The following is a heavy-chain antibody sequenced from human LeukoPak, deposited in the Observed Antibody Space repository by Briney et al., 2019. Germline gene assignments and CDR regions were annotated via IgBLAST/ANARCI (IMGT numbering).Heavy chain of an antibody. J-gene: IGHJ4*02. CDR1: GFTFSSYT. CDR2: ISRSNIYK. D-gene: IGHD3-22*01. Sequence: TAGGSLRLSCAASGFTFSSYTMNWVRLAPGKGLEWVSSISRSNIYKYYADSVKGRFTISRDNAKNSLYLQMNSLRAEDTAVYYCANSRYDSSGYYGIIGYWGQGTLVTVSS. V-gene: IGHV3-21*01. CDR3: ANSRYDSSGYYGIIGY.